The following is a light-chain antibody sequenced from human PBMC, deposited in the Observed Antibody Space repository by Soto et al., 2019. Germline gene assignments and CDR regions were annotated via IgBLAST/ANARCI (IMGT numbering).Light chain of an antibody. CDR1: SSNIGCNS. CDR2: DDN. Sequence: VLTQPPSVSAAPGQKVTISCSGSSSNIGCNSVSWYQQLPGTAPKLLIYDDNKRPSGIPDRFSGSKSGTSATLGITGFQTGDEADYYCGSWDSSLSAYVFGTGTKVTVL. V-gene: IGLV1-51*01. CDR3: GSWDSSLSAYV. J-gene: IGLJ1*01.